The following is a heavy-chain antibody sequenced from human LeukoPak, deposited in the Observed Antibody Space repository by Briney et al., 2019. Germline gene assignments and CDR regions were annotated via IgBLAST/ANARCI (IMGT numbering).Heavy chain of an antibody. CDR1: GYTFTGYY. CDR3: ARGRYSNWFDP. D-gene: IGHD3-9*01. CDR2: INPNSGGT. J-gene: IGHJ5*02. V-gene: IGHV1-2*02. Sequence: GASVKVSCKASGYTFTGYYMHWVRQAPGQGLEWMGWINPNSGGTNYAQKFQGRVTITADESTSTAYMELSSLRSEDTAVYYCARGRYSNWFDPWGQGTLVTVSS.